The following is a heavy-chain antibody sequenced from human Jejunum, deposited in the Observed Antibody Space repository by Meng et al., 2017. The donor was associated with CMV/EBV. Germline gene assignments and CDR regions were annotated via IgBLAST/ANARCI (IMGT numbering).Heavy chain of an antibody. J-gene: IGHJ4*02. CDR1: GFTFRTYT. D-gene: IGHD2-21*02. Sequence: CPSSGFTFRTYTMNWVRQAPGKGLEWFSSITSSSTYINYADSAKGRFTISRDNAKNSLYLQMNSLRADDTAVYYCARDYRRGDGSGWGQGTLVTVSS. CDR3: ARDYRRGDGSG. CDR2: ITSSSTYI. V-gene: IGHV3-21*01.